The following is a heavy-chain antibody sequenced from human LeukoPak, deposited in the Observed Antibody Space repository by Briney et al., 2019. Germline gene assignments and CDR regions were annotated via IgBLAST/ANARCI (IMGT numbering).Heavy chain of an antibody. V-gene: IGHV3-30*02. CDR1: GFTFSKFG. D-gene: IGHD2-2*01. J-gene: IGHJ6*03. CDR2: IRFDGSNT. Sequence: GGSLRLSCAASGFTFSKFGMHWVRQAPGKGLEWVAFIRFDGSNTYYADSVKGRFTISRYNSKNTLFLQIGSLRAQDTAVYYCAKEREFCSRTCCYYSYMEVWGKGTTSSVSS. CDR3: AKEREFCSRTCCYYSYMEV.